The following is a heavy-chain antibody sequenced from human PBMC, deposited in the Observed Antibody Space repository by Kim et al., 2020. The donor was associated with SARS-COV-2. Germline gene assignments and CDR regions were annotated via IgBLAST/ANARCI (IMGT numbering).Heavy chain of an antibody. CDR2: VNPNSGGT. J-gene: IGHJ5*02. CDR3: AREGGGGSYPWLDP. D-gene: IGHD1-26*01. Sequence: ASVKVSCKASGYTFTGYYLHWVRQAPGQGLEWMGRVNPNSGGTKYGQKFLGRVTMTGDTSSSTAYMELTSLRSDDTAVYYCAREGGGGSYPWLDPWGQGTLVTVSS. V-gene: IGHV1-2*06. CDR1: GYTFTGYY.